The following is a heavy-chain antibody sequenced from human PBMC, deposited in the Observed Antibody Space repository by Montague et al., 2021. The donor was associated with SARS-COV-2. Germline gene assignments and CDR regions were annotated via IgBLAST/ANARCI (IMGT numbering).Heavy chain of an antibody. J-gene: IGHJ3*01. CDR3: AKDPVYQGLGDGFDL. CDR2: ITYDGIDK. V-gene: IGHV3-30*04. Sequence: SLRLSCAASGFIFSNFALNWVRQAPGKGLEWVAIITYDGIDKFYADSVEGRFTISRDNSKNVLYLRMNSLTPEDTAVYYCAKDPVYQGLGDGFDLWGQGTMVTVSS. CDR1: GFIFSNFA. D-gene: IGHD3-16*01.